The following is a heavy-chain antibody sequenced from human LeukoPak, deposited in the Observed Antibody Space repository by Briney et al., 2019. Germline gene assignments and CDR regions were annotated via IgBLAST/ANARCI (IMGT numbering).Heavy chain of an antibody. J-gene: IGHJ5*02. D-gene: IGHD2-2*01. Sequence: PGGSLKLSCAGSGFSFNYYDMNWVCQAPGKGLEWVSSISPKSDFIYYSDSVRGRFTISRDNAENSLYLQMNSLRAEDTAVYYCARADCSSSTCYLRRSWFDPWGQGTLVTVSS. CDR1: GFSFNYYD. CDR2: ISPKSDFI. V-gene: IGHV3-21*01. CDR3: ARADCSSSTCYLRRSWFDP.